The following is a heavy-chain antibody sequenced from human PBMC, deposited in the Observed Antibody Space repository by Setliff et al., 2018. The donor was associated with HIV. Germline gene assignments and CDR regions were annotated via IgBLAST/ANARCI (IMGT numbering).Heavy chain of an antibody. CDR1: GGSIGSGIYY. Sequence: LSLTCTVSGGSIGSGIYYWIWIRQPAGKGLGWIGHVYTTGGTNYNPSLESRLTISVDTSRNQFSLRLSSVTAADTAVYYCARAPTGVTNAFDIWGQGTMVTVSS. D-gene: IGHD2-8*02. V-gene: IGHV4-61*09. J-gene: IGHJ3*02. CDR2: VYTTGGT. CDR3: ARAPTGVTNAFDI.